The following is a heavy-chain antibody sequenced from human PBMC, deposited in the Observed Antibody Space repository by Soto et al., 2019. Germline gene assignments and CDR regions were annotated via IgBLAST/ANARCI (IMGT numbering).Heavy chain of an antibody. J-gene: IGHJ4*02. V-gene: IGHV3-21*01. CDR2: ISSSSSYI. Sequence: GGSLRLSCAAPGFTFSSYSMNWVRQAPGKGLEWVSSISSSSSYIYYADSVKGRFTISRDNAKNSLYLQMNSLRAEDTAVYYCARYCSGGSCYSDPFDYWSQGTLVTVSS. CDR3: ARYCSGGSCYSDPFDY. D-gene: IGHD2-15*01. CDR1: GFTFSSYS.